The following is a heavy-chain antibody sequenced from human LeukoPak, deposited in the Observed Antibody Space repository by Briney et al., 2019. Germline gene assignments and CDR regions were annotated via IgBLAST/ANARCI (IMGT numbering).Heavy chain of an antibody. J-gene: IGHJ3*02. D-gene: IGHD3-16*02. CDR3: ARRDYDYVWGSYRAFDI. CDR1: GGPFSGYY. Sequence: SETLSLTCAVYGGPFSGYYWSWIRQPPGKGLEWIGEINHSGSTNYNPSLKSRVTISVDTSKNQFSLKLSSVTAADTAVYYCARRDYDYVWGSYRAFDIWGQGTMVTVSS. CDR2: INHSGST. V-gene: IGHV4-34*01.